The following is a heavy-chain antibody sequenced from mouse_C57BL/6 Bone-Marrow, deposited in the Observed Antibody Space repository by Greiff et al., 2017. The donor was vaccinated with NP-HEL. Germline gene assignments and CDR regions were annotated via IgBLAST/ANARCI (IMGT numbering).Heavy chain of an antibody. CDR2: INPNNGGT. Sequence: VQLKESGPELVKPGASVKIPCKASGYTFTDYNMDWVKQSHGKSLEWIGDINPNNGGTIYNQKFKGKATLTVDKSSSTAYMELRSLTSEDTAVYYCARGGDVGYAMDYWGQGTSVTVSS. CDR1: GYTFTDYN. D-gene: IGHD3-3*01. V-gene: IGHV1-18*01. J-gene: IGHJ4*01. CDR3: ARGGDVGYAMDY.